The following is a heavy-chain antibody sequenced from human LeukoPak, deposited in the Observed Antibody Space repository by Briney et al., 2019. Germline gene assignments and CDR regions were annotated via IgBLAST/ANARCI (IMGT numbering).Heavy chain of an antibody. V-gene: IGHV4-34*01. CDR1: GGSFSGYY. CDR3: ARATPRQLPGI. CDR2: INHSGST. Sequence: ASETLSLTCAVYGGSFSGYYWSWIRQPPGKGLEWIGEINHSGSTNYNPSLKSRVTISVDTSKNQFSLKLRSVTAADTAVYYCARATPRQLPGIWGQGTLVTVSS. J-gene: IGHJ4*02. D-gene: IGHD2-2*01.